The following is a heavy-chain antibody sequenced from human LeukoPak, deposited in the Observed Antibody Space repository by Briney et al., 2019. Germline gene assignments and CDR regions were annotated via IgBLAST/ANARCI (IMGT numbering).Heavy chain of an antibody. CDR1: RFTFRGYA. CDR2: ISKDGSNE. Sequence: GGSLRLSCAASRFTFRGYAMHWVRQAPGKGLEWVAVISKDGSNEYYADSVKGRFTISRDNSKNTLYLQMNSLRSEDTAVYYCARSVESSSSPSFDPWGQGTLLTVSS. CDR3: ARSVESSSSPSFDP. J-gene: IGHJ5*02. V-gene: IGHV3-30*04. D-gene: IGHD2-2*01.